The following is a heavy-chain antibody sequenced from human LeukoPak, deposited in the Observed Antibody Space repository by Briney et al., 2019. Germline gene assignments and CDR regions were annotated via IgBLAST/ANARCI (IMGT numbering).Heavy chain of an antibody. CDR1: GFTFRSYW. Sequence: PGGSLRLSCAASGFTFRSYWMSWVRQAPGKGPEWVANIKEDGSEQYYVDSVKGRFTISSDNAKNSLYLQMNSLRAEDTAVYYCARDVTPLYSNSRKVNYGMDVWGHGTSVTVSS. J-gene: IGHJ6*02. CDR3: ARDVTPLYSNSRKVNYGMDV. CDR2: IKEDGSEQ. D-gene: IGHD2-2*01. V-gene: IGHV3-7*04.